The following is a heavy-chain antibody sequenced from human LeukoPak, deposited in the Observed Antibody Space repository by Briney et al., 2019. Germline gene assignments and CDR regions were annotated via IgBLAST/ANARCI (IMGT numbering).Heavy chain of an antibody. CDR3: AKSFGYSRSWFDN. CDR2: ISGNGGGT. D-gene: IGHD6-13*01. Sequence: GGSLRLSCAASGLPFSSYAMSWVRQAPGKGLEWVTGISGNGGGTYYADSVKGRFNISRENSKNTLYLQMNSLRVGDTAVYYCAKSFGYSRSWFDNWGQGTLVTVSS. CDR1: GLPFSSYA. V-gene: IGHV3-23*01. J-gene: IGHJ4*02.